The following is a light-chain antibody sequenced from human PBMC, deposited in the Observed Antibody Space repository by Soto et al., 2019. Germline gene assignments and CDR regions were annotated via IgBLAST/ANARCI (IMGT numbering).Light chain of an antibody. J-gene: IGKJ1*01. CDR2: DAS. CDR3: QQYYSYPT. V-gene: IGKV1-5*01. Sequence: DIQMTQSPSSLSASVGDRVTITCRASQSVSNWLAWYQQKPGKAPNLLIYDASSLESGVPSRFSGSGSGTEFTLTISGLQPEDFATYYCQQYYSYPTFGQGTKVDIK. CDR1: QSVSNW.